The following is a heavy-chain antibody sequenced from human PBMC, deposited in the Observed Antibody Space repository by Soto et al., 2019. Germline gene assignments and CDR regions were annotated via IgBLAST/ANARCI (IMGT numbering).Heavy chain of an antibody. CDR2: MNPNTGGA. Sequence: QVNLVQSGAEVKKPGASVKVSCKASGYNFNGYYIHWVRQAPGQELEWMGWMNPNTGGANYAQKFQGKVIMTTETPIRTAYLELRSLTSDDTAVYYCAKVISTIGSKQWLAQTKHQALDYWGQGTLVTVSS. V-gene: IGHV1-2*02. CDR1: GYNFNGYY. D-gene: IGHD6-19*01. J-gene: IGHJ4*02. CDR3: AKVISTIGSKQWLAQTKHQALDY.